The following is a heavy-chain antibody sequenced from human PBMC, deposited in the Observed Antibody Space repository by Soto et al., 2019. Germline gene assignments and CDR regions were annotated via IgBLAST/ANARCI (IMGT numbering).Heavy chain of an antibody. CDR1: GGSFSGYY. J-gene: IGHJ4*02. Sequence: VQLQQWGAGRLKSSETLSLTCAVYGGSFSGYYWSWIRQPPGKGLEWIGKINHSGSTNYNPPLSGGVTISVDSYNNLFSLQLSAVTAAATAVYYCGRGVGIDPIDYWGQGTLVTVSS. CDR2: INHSGST. D-gene: IGHD2-21*01. V-gene: IGHV4-34*01. CDR3: GRGVGIDPIDY.